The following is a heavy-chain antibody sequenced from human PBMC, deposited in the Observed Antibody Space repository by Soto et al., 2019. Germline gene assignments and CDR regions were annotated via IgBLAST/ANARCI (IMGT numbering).Heavy chain of an antibody. D-gene: IGHD6-13*01. V-gene: IGHV3-30*18. J-gene: IGHJ3*01. Sequence: QVQLVESGGGVVQPGRSLRLSCAASGFIFNNFGMHWVRQAPGKRLEWVAVISNDGSITYYADFVKGRLTISRDNSKNTLYLQMSSLRDDDTAVYYCAKDQGIAASHGIDWGQGTMVTVSS. CDR3: AKDQGIAASHGID. CDR1: GFIFNNFG. CDR2: ISNDGSIT.